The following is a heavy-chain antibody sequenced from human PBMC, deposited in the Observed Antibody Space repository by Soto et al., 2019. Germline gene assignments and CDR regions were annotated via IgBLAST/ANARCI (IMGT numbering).Heavy chain of an antibody. CDR2: IYYSGST. CDR1: GGSISSGGYY. V-gene: IGHV4-31*03. Sequence: QVQLQESGPGLVKPSQTLSLTCTVSGGSISSGGYYWSWIRQHPGKGLEWIGYIYYSGSTYYNPSLKSRVTLSVDTSKNQFSLKLSSVTAADTSVYYCARVSDYDILTGYYPTYWYFDLWGRGTLVTVSS. D-gene: IGHD3-9*01. J-gene: IGHJ2*01. CDR3: ARVSDYDILTGYYPTYWYFDL.